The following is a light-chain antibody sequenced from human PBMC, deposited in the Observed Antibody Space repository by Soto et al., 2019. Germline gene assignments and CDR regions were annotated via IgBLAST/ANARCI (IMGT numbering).Light chain of an antibody. J-gene: IGKJ4*01. CDR2: WAS. CDR3: QQYYSSPLS. CDR1: QSVLYSSDNKNY. V-gene: IGKV4-1*01. Sequence: IVMTQSPDSLAVSLGERATINCKSSQSVLYSSDNKNYLCWYQQKPGQPPKLLINWASTRESGVPDRFSGSGSGTDFTLTISSLQAEDVAVCYCQQYYSSPLSFGGGTKVEIK.